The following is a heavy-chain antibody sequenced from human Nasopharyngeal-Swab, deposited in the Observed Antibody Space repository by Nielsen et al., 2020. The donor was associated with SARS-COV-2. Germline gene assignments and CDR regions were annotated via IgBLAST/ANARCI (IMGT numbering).Heavy chain of an antibody. V-gene: IGHV4-34*01. CDR1: GGSFSGYY. CDR2: INHSGST. CDR3: ARGRAPLDY. Sequence: SETLSLTCAVYGGSFSGYYWSWIRQPPGKGLEWIGEINHSGSTNYNPSLKSRVTISVDTSKNQFSLKLSSVTAADTAVYYCARGRAPLDYWGQETLVTVSS. J-gene: IGHJ4*02.